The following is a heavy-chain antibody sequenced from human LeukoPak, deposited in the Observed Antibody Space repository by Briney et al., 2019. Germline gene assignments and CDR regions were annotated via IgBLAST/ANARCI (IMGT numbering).Heavy chain of an antibody. D-gene: IGHD2-8*01. Sequence: GGSLRLSCAASRFNLSAYTMNWVRQAPGKGLEWVSSISSRSVYIYYADSLKGRFTISRDNAKNSLYLQMNSLRAEDTAVYYCARDQWSSFDYWGQGTLVTVSS. CDR2: ISSRSVYI. CDR1: RFNLSAYT. CDR3: ARDQWSSFDY. V-gene: IGHV3-21*01. J-gene: IGHJ4*02.